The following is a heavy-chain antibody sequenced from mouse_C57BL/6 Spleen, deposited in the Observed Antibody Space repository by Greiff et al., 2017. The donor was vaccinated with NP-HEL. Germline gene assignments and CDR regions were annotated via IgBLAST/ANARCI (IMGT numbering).Heavy chain of an antibody. Sequence: DVQLQESGPELVKPGDSVKISCKASGYSFTGYFMNWVMQSHGKSLEWIGRINPYNGDTFYNQKFKGKATLTVDKSSSTAHMELRSLTSEDCAVYYCARDYGDYWGQGTTLTVSS. CDR2: INPYNGDT. V-gene: IGHV1-20*01. CDR1: GYSFTGYF. CDR3: ARDYGDY. J-gene: IGHJ2*01.